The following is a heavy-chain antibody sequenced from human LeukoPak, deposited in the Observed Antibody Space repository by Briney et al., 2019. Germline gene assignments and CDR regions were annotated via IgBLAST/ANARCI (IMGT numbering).Heavy chain of an antibody. J-gene: IGHJ4*02. CDR1: GYTFSGYY. CDR2: INPNSGAT. CDR3: ARDKRDCTTTTCYDYFDY. Sequence: GASVKVSCKASGYTFSGYYVYWVRQAPRQGLECVGWINPNSGATNYAQKFQDRVTMTRDTSVSTAYMELSRLRSDDTAVYYCARDKRDCTTTTCYDYFDYWGQGTLVTVSS. D-gene: IGHD2-2*01. V-gene: IGHV1-2*02.